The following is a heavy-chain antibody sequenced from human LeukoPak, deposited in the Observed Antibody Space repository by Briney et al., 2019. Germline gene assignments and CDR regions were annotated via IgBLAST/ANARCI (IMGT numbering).Heavy chain of an antibody. CDR2: IYYSGST. CDR3: ARDTVGYYYDSSGYPYFDY. CDR1: GGSISSYY. Sequence: SETLSLTCTVSGGSISSYYWSWIRQPPGKGLEWIGYIYYSGSTNYNPSLKSRVTISVDTSKNQFSLKLSSVTAADTAVYYCARDTVGYYYDSSGYPYFDYWGQGTLVTVSS. J-gene: IGHJ4*02. D-gene: IGHD3-22*01. V-gene: IGHV4-59*01.